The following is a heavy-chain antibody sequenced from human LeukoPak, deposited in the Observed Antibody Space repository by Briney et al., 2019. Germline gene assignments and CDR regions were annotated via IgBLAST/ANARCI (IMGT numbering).Heavy chain of an antibody. D-gene: IGHD2/OR15-2a*01. V-gene: IGHV3-7*01. CDR3: ATYNSANAREFQY. CDR2: IKQDGSEK. Sequence: ETLSLTCAVYGGSFSGYYWSWVRQAPGKGLEWVANIKQDGSEKYYVDSVKGRFTISRDNAKNSLYLQMNSLGADDTAVYYCATYNSANAREFQYWGQGTLVTVPS. CDR1: GGSFSGYY. J-gene: IGHJ1*01.